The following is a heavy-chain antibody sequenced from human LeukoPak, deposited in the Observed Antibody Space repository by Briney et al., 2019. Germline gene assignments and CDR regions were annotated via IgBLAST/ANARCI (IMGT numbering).Heavy chain of an antibody. D-gene: IGHD1-26*01. CDR3: AKDGGLKWELRYYFDY. CDR2: ISGSGGST. V-gene: IGHV3-23*01. CDR1: GFTFSSYA. Sequence: GGSLRLSCAASGFTFSSYAMSWVRQAPGKGLEWVSAISGSGGSTYYADSVKGRFTISRDNSKNTLYLQMNSLRAEDTAVYYCAKDGGLKWELRYYFDYWGQGTLVTVSS. J-gene: IGHJ4*02.